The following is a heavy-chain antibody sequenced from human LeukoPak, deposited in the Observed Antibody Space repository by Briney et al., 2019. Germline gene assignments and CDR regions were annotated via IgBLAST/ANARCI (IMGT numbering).Heavy chain of an antibody. CDR3: ASRKLGNDY. V-gene: IGHV4-38-2*02. CDR1: GYSISNDYH. CDR2: IYHSGST. Sequence: SETLSLTCTVSGYSISNDYHWGWIRQPPGKGLEWIGNIYHSGSTYYNPSLKSRVTISADTSKNQFSLKLSSVTAADTAVYYCASRKLGNDYWGQGTLVTVSS. D-gene: IGHD7-27*01. J-gene: IGHJ4*01.